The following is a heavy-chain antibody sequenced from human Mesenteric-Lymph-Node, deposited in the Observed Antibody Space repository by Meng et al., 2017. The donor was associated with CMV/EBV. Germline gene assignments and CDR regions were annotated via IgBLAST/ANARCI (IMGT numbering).Heavy chain of an antibody. CDR1: GDSVSTNSAA. D-gene: IGHD3-10*01. J-gene: IGHJ4*02. CDR2: TFYRSKWYT. V-gene: IGHV6-1*01. CDR3: ARGGGKYYYGSGSPYYFDY. Sequence: SETLSLTCAISGDSVSTNSAAWNWIRQSPSRGLEWLGRTFYRSKWYTNYAESVKSRITINPDTSNNQFSLHLNSVTPEDTAVYYCARGGGKYYYGSGSPYYFDYWGQGTLVTVSS.